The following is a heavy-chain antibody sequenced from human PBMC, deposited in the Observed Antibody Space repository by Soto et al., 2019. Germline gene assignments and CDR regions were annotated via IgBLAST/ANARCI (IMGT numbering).Heavy chain of an antibody. CDR1: GGSISNYY. CDR3: AREADPLFCSDASCYGGWFDP. Sequence: QVQLQESGPGLVKASETLSLTCTVSGGSISNYYRSWLRQPPGKGLEWIGYIYDSGSTYYNPSLKSRVTISADMSKNQFFLKLSSVTAADTAVYYCAREADPLFCSDASCYGGWFDPWGQGTLVTVSS. V-gene: IGHV4-59*01. D-gene: IGHD2-15*01. CDR2: IYDSGST. J-gene: IGHJ5*02.